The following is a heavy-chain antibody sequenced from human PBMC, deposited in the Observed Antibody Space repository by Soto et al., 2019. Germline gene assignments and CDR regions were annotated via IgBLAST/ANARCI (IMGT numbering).Heavy chain of an antibody. J-gene: IGHJ6*02. V-gene: IGHV3-23*01. CDR3: TKDLNSHLLLPRVYGMDV. CDR2: LSGTGGST. D-gene: IGHD1-26*01. CDR1: GFTFGNYA. Sequence: GGSLRLSCAASGFTFGNYAMSWVRQAPGKGLEWVSTLSGTGGSTYYADSVKGRFTISRDNSKNTLYLQMNSLSAEDTAIYYCTKDLNSHLLLPRVYGMDVWGQGTTVTVSS.